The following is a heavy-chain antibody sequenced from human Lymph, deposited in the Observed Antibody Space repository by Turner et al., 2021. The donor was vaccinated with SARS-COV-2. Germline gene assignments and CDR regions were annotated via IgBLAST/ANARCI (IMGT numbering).Heavy chain of an antibody. Sequence: QVQLVQSGAEVKKPGASVKVSCMASGYTFTRYDINWVRQAPGQGLECMGWMYPNSGNTGYAQKFQGRVTMTRITSISTAYMELSSLRSEDTAVYYCARAAQLTFCFDPWGQGTLVTVSS. CDR2: MYPNSGNT. CDR1: GYTFTRYD. V-gene: IGHV1-8*01. CDR3: ARAAQLTFCFDP. J-gene: IGHJ5*02. D-gene: IGHD3-16*01.